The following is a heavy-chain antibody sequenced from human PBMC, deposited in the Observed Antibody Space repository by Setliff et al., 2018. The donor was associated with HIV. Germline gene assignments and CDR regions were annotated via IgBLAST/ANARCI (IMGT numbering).Heavy chain of an antibody. CDR2: INPSGGST. CDR3: ARETQTNSGSYLA. Sequence: ASVKVSCKASGYTFTNYYMHWVRQAPGQGPEWMGIINPSGGSTTYAQKFQGRVTMTRDTSTSTVYMELSSLRPEDTAVYYCARETQTNSGSYLAWGQGTLVTVSS. J-gene: IGHJ4*02. CDR1: GYTFTNYY. V-gene: IGHV1-46*01. D-gene: IGHD3-10*01.